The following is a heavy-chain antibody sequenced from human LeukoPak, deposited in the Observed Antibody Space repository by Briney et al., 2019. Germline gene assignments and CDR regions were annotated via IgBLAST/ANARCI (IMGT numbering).Heavy chain of an antibody. CDR2: IYHSGST. CDR3: ARRPYSSGWYGAFDI. V-gene: IGHV4-4*02. J-gene: IGHJ3*02. Sequence: KTSGTLSLTCAVSGGSISSSNWWSWARQPPGKGLEWIGEIYHSGSTNYNPSLKSRVTISVDKSKNQFSLKLSSVTAADTAEYYCARRPYSSGWYGAFDIWGQGTMVTVSS. D-gene: IGHD6-19*01. CDR1: GGSISSSNW.